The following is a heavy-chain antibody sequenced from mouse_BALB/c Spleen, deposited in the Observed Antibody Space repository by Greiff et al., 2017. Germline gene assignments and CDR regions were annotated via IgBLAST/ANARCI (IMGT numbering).Heavy chain of an antibody. CDR1: GFSLTSYG. CDR2: IWAGGST. CDR3: GRDEGVTSGVFAY. V-gene: IGHV2-9*02. D-gene: IGHD1-1*01. Sequence: VQLQESGPGLVAPSQSLSITCTVSGFSLTSYGVHWVRQPPGKGLEWLGVIWAGGSTNYNSVLISRLSISKDNSKSHVFLKMNSLQTDDTAIYYCGRDEGVTSGVFAYWGQGTLVTVSA. J-gene: IGHJ3*01.